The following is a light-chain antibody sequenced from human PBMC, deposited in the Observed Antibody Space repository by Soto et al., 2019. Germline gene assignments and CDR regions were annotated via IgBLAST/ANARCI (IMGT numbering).Light chain of an antibody. J-gene: IGKJ2*01. CDR2: GAS. Sequence: EIVLTQSPGTPSLSPGERATLSCRASQSVSSSYLAWYQQKPGQAPRLLIYGASSRATGIPDRFSGSGSGTDFTLTISRLEPEDFAVYYCQQYGSSVYTFGQGTKLEIK. CDR3: QQYGSSVYT. CDR1: QSVSSSY. V-gene: IGKV3-20*01.